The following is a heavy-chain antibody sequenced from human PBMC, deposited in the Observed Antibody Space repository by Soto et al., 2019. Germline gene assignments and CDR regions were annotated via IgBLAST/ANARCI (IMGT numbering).Heavy chain of an antibody. CDR2: IKPGGSDL. V-gene: IGHV5-51*01. CDR3: ARQITYICEF. D-gene: IGHD2-21*01. J-gene: IGHJ4*02. Sequence: EVQLVQSGAEVKKPGESLKISCKGVGYRLDAAWIGWVRQMPGKGLEWMGIIKPGGSDLRYSPSFRGQVTISADAAVNTAYLQWDSLKASDTAMYDCARQITYICEFWGQGTLVTVSS. CDR1: GYRLDAAW.